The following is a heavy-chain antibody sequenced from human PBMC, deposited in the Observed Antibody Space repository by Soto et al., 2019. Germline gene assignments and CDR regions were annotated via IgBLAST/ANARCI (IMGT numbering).Heavy chain of an antibody. D-gene: IGHD3-16*01. CDR3: VRARFVSYDAFDV. CDR1: GFTFSDYY. V-gene: IGHV3-11*06. CDR2: ISSSSTYT. Sequence: QVQLVESGGGLVRPGGSLRLSCAASGFTFSDYYMTWIRQAPRKGLDWVSYISSSSTYTNYAASVKGRFTTSRDNAKNSLFLQMNSLTAEDTAVYYCVRARFVSYDAFDVWGQGTMVTVSS. J-gene: IGHJ3*01.